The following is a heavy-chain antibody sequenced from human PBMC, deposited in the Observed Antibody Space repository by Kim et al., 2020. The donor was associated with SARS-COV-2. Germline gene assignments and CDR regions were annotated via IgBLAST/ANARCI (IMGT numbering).Heavy chain of an antibody. CDR1: GYSISSGYY. V-gene: IGHV4-38-2*02. CDR2: IYHSGST. Sequence: SETLSLTCTVSGYSISSGYYWGWIRQPPGKGLEWIGSIYHSGSTYYNPSLKSRVTISVDTSKNQFSLKLSSVTAADTAVYYCARFYWGDPSFDYWGQGTLVTVSS. J-gene: IGHJ4*02. D-gene: IGHD7-27*01. CDR3: ARFYWGDPSFDY.